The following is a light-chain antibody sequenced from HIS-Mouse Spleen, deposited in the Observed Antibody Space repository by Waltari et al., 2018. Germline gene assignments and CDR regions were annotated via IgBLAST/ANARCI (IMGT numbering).Light chain of an antibody. J-gene: IGLJ2*01. CDR3: YSTDSSGNHRV. CDR1: ALPKKS. CDR2: EDS. Sequence: SYELTQPPSVSVSPGQTARITCSGDALPKKSPYLYQQKSGQAPVLVSYEDSKRPSGIPERFSGSSSGTMATLTISGAQVEDEADYYCYSTDSSGNHRVFGGGTKLTVL. V-gene: IGLV3-10*01.